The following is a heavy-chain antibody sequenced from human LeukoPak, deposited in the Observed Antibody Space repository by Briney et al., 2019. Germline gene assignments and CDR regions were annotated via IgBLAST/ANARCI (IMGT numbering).Heavy chain of an antibody. CDR1: GFTFSSYG. CDR2: ISYDGSNK. J-gene: IGHJ4*02. CDR3: AKEGGYSYGPRPKPVDY. D-gene: IGHD5-18*01. Sequence: GRSLRLSCAASGFTFSSYGMHWVRQAPGKGLEWVAVISYDGSNKYYADSVKGRFTISRGNSKNTLYLQMNSLRAEDTAVYYCAKEGGYSYGPRPKPVDYWGQGTLVTVSS. V-gene: IGHV3-30*18.